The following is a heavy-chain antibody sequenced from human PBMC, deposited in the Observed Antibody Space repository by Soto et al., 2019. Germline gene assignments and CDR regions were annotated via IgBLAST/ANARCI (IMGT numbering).Heavy chain of an antibody. D-gene: IGHD2-21*02. J-gene: IGHJ5*02. CDR1: GGSITDYS. Sequence: SETLSLTCTVSGGSITDYSWVWIRQPAGKGLEWIGRIFSSGSTNYNPSLKGRITMSLDTSKNQFSLKLNSATATDTAVYFCARDQGVVVTADNWFDPRGQGILVTVSS. V-gene: IGHV4-4*07. CDR3: ARDQGVVVTADNWFDP. CDR2: IFSSGST.